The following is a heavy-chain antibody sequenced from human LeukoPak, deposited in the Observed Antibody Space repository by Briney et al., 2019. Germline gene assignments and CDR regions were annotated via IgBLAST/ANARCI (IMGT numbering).Heavy chain of an antibody. Sequence: SETLSLTCTVSGGSFASSSYYWDWIRQPPGKGLEWIGSIYYSGITYYNPSLKSRVTISLDTSKNQFSLKLSSVTAADTAVYYCARDQEAYCSSTSCYEYYYYMDVWGKGTTVTISS. D-gene: IGHD2-2*01. CDR1: GGSFASSSYY. V-gene: IGHV4-39*07. CDR2: IYYSGIT. CDR3: ARDQEAYCSSTSCYEYYYYMDV. J-gene: IGHJ6*03.